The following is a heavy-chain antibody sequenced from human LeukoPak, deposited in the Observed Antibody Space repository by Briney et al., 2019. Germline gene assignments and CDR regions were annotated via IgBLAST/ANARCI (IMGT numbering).Heavy chain of an antibody. D-gene: IGHD6-19*01. Sequence: SETLSLTCTVSGGSISSSSYYWGWIRQPPGKGLEWIGSIYYSGSTYYNPSLKSRVTISVDTSKNQFSLKLSSVTAADTAVYYCARDLGGWGRYFDYWGQGTLVTVSS. CDR1: GGSISSSSYY. CDR3: ARDLGGWGRYFDY. J-gene: IGHJ4*02. CDR2: IYYSGST. V-gene: IGHV4-39*07.